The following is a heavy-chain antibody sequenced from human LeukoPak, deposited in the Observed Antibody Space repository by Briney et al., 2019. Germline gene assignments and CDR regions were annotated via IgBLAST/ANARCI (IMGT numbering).Heavy chain of an antibody. CDR3: ARGNYYGSGSYTEYFQH. CDR2: IYYSGST. J-gene: IGHJ1*01. Sequence: SETLSLTCTVSGGSISSYYWSWIRQPPGKGLEWIGYIYYSGSTNYNPSLKSRVTISVDTSKNQFSLKLSSVTAADTAVYYCARGNYYGSGSYTEYFQHWGQGTLVTVSS. D-gene: IGHD3-10*01. CDR1: GGSISSYY. V-gene: IGHV4-59*01.